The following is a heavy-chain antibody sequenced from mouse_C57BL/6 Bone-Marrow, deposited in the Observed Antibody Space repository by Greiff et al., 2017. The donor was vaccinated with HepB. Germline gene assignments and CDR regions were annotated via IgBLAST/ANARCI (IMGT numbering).Heavy chain of an antibody. CDR1: GFTFTDYY. CDR3: SSYGLWSFYFDY. Sequence: EVQLQESGGGLVQPGGSLSLSCAASGFTFTDYYMSWVRQPPGKALEWLGFIRNKANGYTTEYSASVKGRFTISRDNSQIILYLQMNALIAEDSATYYCSSYGLWSFYFDYWGQGTTLTVSS. V-gene: IGHV7-3*01. J-gene: IGHJ2*01. CDR2: IRNKANGYTT. D-gene: IGHD1-1*02.